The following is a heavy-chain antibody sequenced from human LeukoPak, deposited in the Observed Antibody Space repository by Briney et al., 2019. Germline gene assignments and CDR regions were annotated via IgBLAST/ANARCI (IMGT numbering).Heavy chain of an antibody. J-gene: IGHJ5*02. Sequence: GGSLRLSCAASGFTFSSYGVSWVRQAPGKGLEWVSALSSSGANIYYADSVQGRFTISRDNSMNTLYLQMNSLKTEDTAVYYCAKGDSYCSSSSCQFGTPTPWGQGTLVTVSS. CDR1: GFTFSSYG. D-gene: IGHD2-2*01. CDR3: AKGDSYCSSSSCQFGTPTP. CDR2: LSSSGANI. V-gene: IGHV3-23*01.